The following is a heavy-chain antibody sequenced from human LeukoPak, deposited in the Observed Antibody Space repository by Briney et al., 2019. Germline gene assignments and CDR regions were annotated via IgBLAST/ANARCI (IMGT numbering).Heavy chain of an antibody. J-gene: IGHJ5*02. CDR3: ARHWSHSVAQFGRSYWFDP. CDR2: TDTSGHT. V-gene: IGHV4-4*07. D-gene: IGHD2-15*01. Sequence: PSETLSLTCIVSGGSISGYYWSWIRQPAGKGLEWIGHTDTSGHTNYNSSLMSRVTMSVDTSKNQFSLGLTSVTAADTAVYYCARHWSHSVAQFGRSYWFDPWGQGTLVTVSS. CDR1: GGSISGYY.